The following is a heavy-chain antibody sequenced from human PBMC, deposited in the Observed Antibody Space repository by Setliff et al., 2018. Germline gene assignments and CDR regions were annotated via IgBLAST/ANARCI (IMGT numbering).Heavy chain of an antibody. CDR2: ISGSGGST. J-gene: IGHJ4*02. CDR1: GFTFRSYA. CDR3: AKDFRDLGYSDY. Sequence: HPGGSLRLSCAASGFTFRSYAMSWVRQAPGKGLEWVSGISGSGGSTYHADSVKGRFTISSDNSKNTLYLQMNSLRAEDTAVYYCAKDFRDLGYSDYWGQGTLVTVSS. V-gene: IGHV3-23*01.